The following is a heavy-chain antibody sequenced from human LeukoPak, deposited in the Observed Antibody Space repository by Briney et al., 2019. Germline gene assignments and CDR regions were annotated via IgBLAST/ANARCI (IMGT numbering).Heavy chain of an antibody. CDR1: GYTFTSYW. Sequence: GESLKISCEGSGYTFTSYWIACVRPMPGKGLEWMGIIYPGDSDTRYSPSFQGQVTISADKSISTAYLQWSSLKASDTAMYYCARLVDTANHALLYWGQGTLVTVSS. D-gene: IGHD5-18*01. J-gene: IGHJ4*02. V-gene: IGHV5-51*01. CDR3: ARLVDTANHALLY. CDR2: IYPGDSDT.